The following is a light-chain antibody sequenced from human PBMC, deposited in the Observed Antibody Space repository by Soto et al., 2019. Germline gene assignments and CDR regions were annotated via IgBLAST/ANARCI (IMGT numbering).Light chain of an antibody. CDR3: QQYGTSPSYT. CDR2: GAS. V-gene: IGKV3-20*01. J-gene: IGKJ2*01. CDR1: QSVSSNY. Sequence: EIVLTQSPGTLSLSPGERATLSCRASQSVSSNYLAWYQQKPGQAPRLLIYGASSRATGIPDRFSGSGSGTDFTLTISRLEPEDFAVYYCQQYGTSPSYTFGQGTKLEMK.